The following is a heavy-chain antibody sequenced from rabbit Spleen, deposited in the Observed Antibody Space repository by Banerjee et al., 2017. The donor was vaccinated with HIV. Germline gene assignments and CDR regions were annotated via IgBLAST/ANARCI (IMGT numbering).Heavy chain of an antibody. CDR1: GFSFSDRDV. V-gene: IGHV1S45*01. CDR2: INTATGKA. CDR3: ARDLVGVIGWNFNL. Sequence: QEQLVESGGGLVKPEGSLTLTCKASGFSFSDRDVMCWVRQAPGKGLEWIACINTATGKAVYASWAKGRFTISKTSSNTVTLQMTSLTAADTATCFCARDLVGVIGWNFNLWGPGTLVT. D-gene: IGHD1-1*01. J-gene: IGHJ4*01.